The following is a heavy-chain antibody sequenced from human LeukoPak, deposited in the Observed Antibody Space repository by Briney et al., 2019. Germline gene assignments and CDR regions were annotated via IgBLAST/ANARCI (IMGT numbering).Heavy chain of an antibody. D-gene: IGHD4-17*01. V-gene: IGHV4-34*01. Sequence: PSETLSLTCAVYGGSFSGYYWSWIRQPPGKGLEWMGETNHSGSTNYNPSLKSRVTISVDTSKTQFSLKLSSVTAADTAVYYCARVDYGDYVKGAFDIWGQGTMVTVSS. J-gene: IGHJ3*02. CDR1: GGSFSGYY. CDR3: ARVDYGDYVKGAFDI. CDR2: TNHSGST.